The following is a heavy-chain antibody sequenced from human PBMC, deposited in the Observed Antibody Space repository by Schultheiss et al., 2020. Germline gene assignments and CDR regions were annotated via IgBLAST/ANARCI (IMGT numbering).Heavy chain of an antibody. CDR1: GFTFSSYA. D-gene: IGHD1-26*01. CDR3: ARDAEWEPSEINDAFDI. CDR2: ISYDGSNK. V-gene: IGHV3-30*01. Sequence: GGSLRLSCAASGFTFSSYAMHWVRQAPGKGLEWVAVISYDGSNKYYADSVKGRFTISRDNSKNTLYLQMNSLRAEDTAVYYCARDAEWEPSEINDAFDIWGQGTMVNGSS. J-gene: IGHJ3*02.